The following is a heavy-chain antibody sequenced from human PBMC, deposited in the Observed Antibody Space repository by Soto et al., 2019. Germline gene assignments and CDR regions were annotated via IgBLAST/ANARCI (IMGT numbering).Heavy chain of an antibody. J-gene: IGHJ6*02. CDR3: ARQHITRVRRVCSTGMDV. D-gene: IGHD3-10*01. CDR2: FYPGDSET. V-gene: IGHV5-51*01. Sequence: PXESLKNSCKAAGCSFTSHWNGRVRQTPGKGLEWMGIFYPGDSETRYSPSFQGQVTISADKSISTAYLQWRSLRASDTAIYFCARQHITRVRRVCSTGMDVWGQGTTVTVSS. CDR1: GCSFTSHW.